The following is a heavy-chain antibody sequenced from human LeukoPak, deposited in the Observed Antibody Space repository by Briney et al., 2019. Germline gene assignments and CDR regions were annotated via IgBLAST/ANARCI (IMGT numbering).Heavy chain of an antibody. Sequence: PSETLSLTCTVSGGSISSGGYYWSWIRQHPGKGLEWIGYIYYSGSTYYNPSLKSRVTISVDRSQNQFSLKMRDVTAADTAVYFCATADWESFYFDSWGQGALVAVSS. CDR3: ATADWESFYFDS. D-gene: IGHD1-26*01. V-gene: IGHV4-31*03. J-gene: IGHJ4*02. CDR2: IYYSGST. CDR1: GGSISSGGYY.